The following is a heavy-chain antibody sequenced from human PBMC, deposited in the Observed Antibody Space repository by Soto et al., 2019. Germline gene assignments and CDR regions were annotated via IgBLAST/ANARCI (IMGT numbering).Heavy chain of an antibody. CDR1: GFTFSSYA. Sequence: VPLRLSCAASGFTFSSYAMCWVRQAPGKGLEWVSSISVSGDRTFYADSVKGRFTISRDNSRNTLHLQMNSLRAEDTALYYCAKDGDSITGNKPLDYWGQGTLVTVSS. V-gene: IGHV3-23*01. CDR2: ISVSGDRT. D-gene: IGHD2-2*01. J-gene: IGHJ4*02. CDR3: AKDGDSITGNKPLDY.